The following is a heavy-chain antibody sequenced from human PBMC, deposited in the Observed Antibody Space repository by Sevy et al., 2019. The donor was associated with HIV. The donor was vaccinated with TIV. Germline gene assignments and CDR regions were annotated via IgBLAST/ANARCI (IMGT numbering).Heavy chain of an antibody. D-gene: IGHD6-19*01. CDR3: ARGGGNGWYYFDY. Sequence: ASVKVSCKASGGTFSSYGISWVRQAPGQGLEWMGEIIPILGTVNYAQKFQGRVTITADESTKTAYMELSSLRSGDTAVYYCARGGGNGWYYFDYWGQETLVTVSS. CDR2: IIPILGTV. V-gene: IGHV1-69*13. J-gene: IGHJ4*02. CDR1: GGTFSSYG.